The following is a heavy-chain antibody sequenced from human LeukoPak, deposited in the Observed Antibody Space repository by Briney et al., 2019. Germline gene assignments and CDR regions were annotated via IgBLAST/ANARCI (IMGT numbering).Heavy chain of an antibody. J-gene: IGHJ4*02. V-gene: IGHV3-7*01. CDR1: GFTFSSYW. CDR2: IKQDGSEK. D-gene: IGHD3-3*01. Sequence: GGSLRLSCAASGFTFSSYWRSWVRQAPGKGLEWVANIKQDGSEKYYVDSVKGRFTISRDNAKNSLYLQMNSLRAEDTAVYYCARNYDFWSGYPPVDYWGQGTLVTVSS. CDR3: ARNYDFWSGYPPVDY.